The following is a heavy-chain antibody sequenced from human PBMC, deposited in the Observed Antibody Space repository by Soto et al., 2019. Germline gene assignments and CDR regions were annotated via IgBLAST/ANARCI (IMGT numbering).Heavy chain of an antibody. D-gene: IGHD2-2*01. J-gene: IGHJ4*02. V-gene: IGHV5-51*01. CDR2: IYPGDSDT. Sequence: GESLKISCKGSVYTFTTYGIGWVRQMPGKGLEWMGVIYPGDSDTIYSPSFQGQVTLSADKSISTAYLQWRSLQASDTAMYYCVRRPGCSTTTCYRELDYWGQGTLVTVSS. CDR3: VRRPGCSTTTCYRELDY. CDR1: VYTFTTYG.